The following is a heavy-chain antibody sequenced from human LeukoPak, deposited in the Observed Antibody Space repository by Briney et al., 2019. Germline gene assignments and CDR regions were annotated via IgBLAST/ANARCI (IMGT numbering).Heavy chain of an antibody. V-gene: IGHV4-34*01. Sequence: SETLSLTCAVYGGSFSGYYWSWIRQPPGKGLEWIGEINHSGSTNYNPSLKSRVTISVDTSKNQFSLKLSSVTAADTAVYYCARGYLGNYGYWGLGTLVTVSS. CDR2: INHSGST. D-gene: IGHD4-11*01. CDR3: ARGYLGNYGY. CDR1: GGSFSGYY. J-gene: IGHJ4*02.